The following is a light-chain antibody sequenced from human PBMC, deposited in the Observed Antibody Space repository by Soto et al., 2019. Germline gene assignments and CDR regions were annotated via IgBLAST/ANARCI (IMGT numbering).Light chain of an antibody. CDR2: GNT. J-gene: IGLJ1*01. CDR3: ESSGSDVLACYV. CDR1: DSNIGAGFD. Sequence: QSVLTQPPSVSGAPGRTVTIACSGSDSNIGAGFDVHWYQQLPGSAPKLLIYGNTRRPSGVPDRFSGSQSGTSASLAISGLQAEDELFYYCESSGSDVLACYVFVTGSMVTVL. V-gene: IGLV1-40*01.